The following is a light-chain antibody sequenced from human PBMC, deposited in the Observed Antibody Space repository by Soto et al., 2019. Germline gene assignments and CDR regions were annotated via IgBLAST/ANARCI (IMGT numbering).Light chain of an antibody. CDR1: QGISNY. CDR2: DAS. J-gene: IGKJ1*01. Sequence: SQMTQAPSSLYASVGDRVTIPCRTSQGISNYLAWYQQKPGKVPNLLIFDASSLESGVPSRFSGSGSATEFTLTISSLQPDDFATYYCQQYSTYPWTFGQAITV. V-gene: IGKV1-13*02. CDR3: QQYSTYPWT.